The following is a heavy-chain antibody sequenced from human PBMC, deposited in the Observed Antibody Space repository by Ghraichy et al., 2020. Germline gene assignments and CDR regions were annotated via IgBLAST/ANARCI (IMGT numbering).Heavy chain of an antibody. CDR1: GFTFSSYA. V-gene: IGHV3-23*01. D-gene: IGHD3-3*01. CDR2: ISGSGGST. J-gene: IGHJ6*02. CDR3: AKDLGYLRFWNGMDV. Sequence: GGSLRLSCAASGFTFSSYAMSWVRQAPGKGLEWVSAISGSGGSTYYADSVKGRFTISRDNSKNTLYLQMNSLRAEYTAVYYCAKDLGYLRFWNGMDVWGQGTTVTVSS.